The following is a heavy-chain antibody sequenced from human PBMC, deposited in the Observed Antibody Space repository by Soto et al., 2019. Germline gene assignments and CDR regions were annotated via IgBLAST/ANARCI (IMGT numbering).Heavy chain of an antibody. CDR2: IYYSGST. Sequence: SEPLSLTCTVSGGSVSSGSYYWSWIRQPPGKGLEWIGYIYYSGSTNYNPSLKSRVTISVDTSKNQFSLKLSSVTAADTAVYYCARVTQYYYSSGYYRYFDEWGKGTLVTVSA. CDR3: ARVTQYYYSSGYYRYFDE. CDR1: GGSVSSGSYY. D-gene: IGHD3-22*01. V-gene: IGHV4-61*01. J-gene: IGHJ4*02.